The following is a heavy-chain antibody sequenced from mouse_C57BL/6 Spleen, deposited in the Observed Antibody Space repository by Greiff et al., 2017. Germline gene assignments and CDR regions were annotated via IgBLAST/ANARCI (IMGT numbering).Heavy chain of an antibody. CDR1: GYSITSGYY. J-gene: IGHJ1*03. CDR2: ISYDGSN. V-gene: IGHV3-6*01. CDR3: ARGDSDWYFDV. Sequence: EVKLQESGPGLVKPSQSLSLTCSVTGYSITSGYYWNWIRQFPGNKLEWMGYISYDGSNNYNPSLKNRISITRDTSKNQFFLKLNSVTTEDTATYYCARGDSDWYFDVWGTGTTVTVSS.